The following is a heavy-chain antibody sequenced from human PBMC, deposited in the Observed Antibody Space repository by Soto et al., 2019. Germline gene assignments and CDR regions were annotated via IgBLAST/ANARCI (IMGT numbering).Heavy chain of an antibody. CDR1: GYTFSSYA. D-gene: IGHD3-22*01. CDR2: INAGYGNT. V-gene: IGHV1-3*01. CDR3: ARGIYYDSPSSPPA. Sequence: VASVKVSCKASGYTFSSYAMHWVRQAPGQRLEWMGWINAGYGNTKSSQKFQGRVTITADESTSTAYMELSSLRSEDTAVYYCARGIYYDSPSSPPAWGQGTLVTVSS. J-gene: IGHJ5*02.